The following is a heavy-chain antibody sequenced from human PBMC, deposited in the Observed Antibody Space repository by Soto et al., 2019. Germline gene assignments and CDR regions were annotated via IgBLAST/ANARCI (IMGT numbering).Heavy chain of an antibody. V-gene: IGHV1-18*01. D-gene: IGHD3-3*01. Sequence: QVQLVQSGAEVKKPGASVKVSCKASGYTFTSYGISWVRQAPGQGLEWMGWISAYNGNTNYAQKLQGRVTMTTDTSTSTAYIERRSLRSADTAVYYCARDTRITIFGVDHYGMDVWGQGTTVTVSS. CDR2: ISAYNGNT. CDR3: ARDTRITIFGVDHYGMDV. J-gene: IGHJ6*02. CDR1: GYTFTSYG.